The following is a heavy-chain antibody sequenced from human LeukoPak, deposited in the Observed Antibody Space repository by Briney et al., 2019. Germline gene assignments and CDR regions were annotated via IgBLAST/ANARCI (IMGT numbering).Heavy chain of an antibody. CDR3: AKDHHIVAVPAANQYYFDY. J-gene: IGHJ4*02. CDR2: IRYDGSNK. V-gene: IGHV3-30*02. Sequence: PGGSLRLSCAASGFTFSSYGMHWVRQAPGKGLEWVAFIRYDGSNKYYADSVKGRFTISRDNSKNTLYLQMNSLRAEDTAVYYCAKDHHIVAVPAANQYYFDYWGQGTLVTVSS. D-gene: IGHD2-2*01. CDR1: GFTFSSYG.